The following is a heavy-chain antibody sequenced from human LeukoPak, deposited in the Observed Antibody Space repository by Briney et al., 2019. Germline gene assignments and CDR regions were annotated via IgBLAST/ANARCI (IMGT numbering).Heavy chain of an antibody. CDR1: GFNFSSYS. Sequence: GVSLRLSCAASGFNFSSYSMNWVRQAPGKGREGVSSIAYNTRYYADSLMGRFTISRAHAKSSLFLQMDSLRVEDTAVYYCARDGDQSGYDRFDFWGLGTLVSVSS. V-gene: IGHV3-21*01. CDR3: ARDGDQSGYDRFDF. CDR2: IAYNTR. J-gene: IGHJ4*01. D-gene: IGHD5-12*01.